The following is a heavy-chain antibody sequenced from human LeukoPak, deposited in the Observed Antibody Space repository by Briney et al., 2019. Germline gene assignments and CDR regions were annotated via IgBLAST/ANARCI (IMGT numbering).Heavy chain of an antibody. CDR3: ARIRLIGEKTLGYYYYSGMDV. CDR1: GFSLSTSGMC. V-gene: IGHV2-70*01. Sequence: SGPTLVKPTQTLTLTCTFPGFSLSTSGMCVSRIRQPPGRALEWLALIGWDDDKYYSPSLKTRLTISKDIFKNQVVFTMTNMDPVDTATYYCARIRLIGEKTLGYYYYSGMDVWGQGTTVTVSS. J-gene: IGHJ6*02. D-gene: IGHD3-10*01. CDR2: IGWDDDK.